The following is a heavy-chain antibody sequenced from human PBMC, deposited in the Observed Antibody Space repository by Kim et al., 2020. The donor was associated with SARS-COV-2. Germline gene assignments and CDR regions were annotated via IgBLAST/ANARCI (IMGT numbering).Heavy chain of an antibody. CDR1: GLSFGDFA. J-gene: IGHJ4*02. V-gene: IGHV3-9*01. CDR3: ATQASFGVERY. D-gene: IGHD3-3*01. Sequence: GGSLRLSCAASGLSFGDFAMHWVRQAPGKGLEWVSGISWNSGSIDYADSVRGRFTISRDNAKNSLYLQMNSLRAEDTAFYYCATQASFGVERYWGQGTLVTVSS. CDR2: ISWNSGSI.